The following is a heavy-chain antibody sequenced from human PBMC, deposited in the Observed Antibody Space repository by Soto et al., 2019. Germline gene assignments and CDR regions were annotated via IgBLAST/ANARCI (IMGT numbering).Heavy chain of an antibody. CDR3: ARVTMVRGVRPNWFDP. CDR2: IIPIFGTA. J-gene: IGHJ5*02. D-gene: IGHD3-10*01. V-gene: IGHV1-69*01. CDR1: GGTFSSYA. Sequence: QVQLVQSGAEVKKPGSSVKVSCKASGGTFSSYAISWVRQAPGQGLEWMGGIIPIFGTANYAQKFQGRVTITADESTCTAYMELSSLRSEDTAVYYCARVTMVRGVRPNWFDPWGQGTLVTVSS.